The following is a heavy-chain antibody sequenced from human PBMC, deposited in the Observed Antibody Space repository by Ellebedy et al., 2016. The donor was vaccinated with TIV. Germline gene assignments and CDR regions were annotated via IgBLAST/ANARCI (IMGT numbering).Heavy chain of an antibody. CDR3: VKAWGD. CDR1: GFTVSGNY. CDR2: IYSDGST. J-gene: IGHJ4*02. Sequence: GESLKISCAASGFTVSGNYMSWVRQAPGKGLEWVSVIYSDGSTFYADSVRGRLAISRDSSKNTLYLQMSSLRPEDTAVYYCVKAWGDWGQGTLVTVSS. V-gene: IGHV3-66*01. D-gene: IGHD3-16*01.